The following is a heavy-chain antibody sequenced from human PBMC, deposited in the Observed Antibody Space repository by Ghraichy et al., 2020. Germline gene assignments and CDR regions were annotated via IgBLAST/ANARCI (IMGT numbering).Heavy chain of an antibody. CDR2: INHSGST. J-gene: IGHJ6*02. V-gene: IGHV4-34*01. CDR1: GGSFSGYY. D-gene: IGHD4-11*01. Sequence: SETLSLTCAVYGGSFSGYYWSWIRQPPGKGLEWIGEINHSGSTNYNPSLKSRVTISVDTSKNQFSLKLSSVTAADTAVYYCARGLCSNYECYYYYGMDVWGQGTTVTVSS. CDR3: ARGLCSNYECYYYYGMDV.